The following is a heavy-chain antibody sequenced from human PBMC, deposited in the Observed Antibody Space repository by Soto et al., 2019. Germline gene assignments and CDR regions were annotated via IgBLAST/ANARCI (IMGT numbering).Heavy chain of an antibody. Sequence: SETMSLTCTVSGGSISSGDYCRSWIRQPPRKGLEWIGYIYYSGSTYYNPSLKSRVTISVDTSKNQFSLKLSSVTAADTAVYYCARDLGAGVDVMDVWGQGTTVTVSS. CDR1: GGSISSGDYC. V-gene: IGHV4-30-4*01. D-gene: IGHD3-16*01. J-gene: IGHJ6*02. CDR2: IYYSGST. CDR3: ARDLGAGVDVMDV.